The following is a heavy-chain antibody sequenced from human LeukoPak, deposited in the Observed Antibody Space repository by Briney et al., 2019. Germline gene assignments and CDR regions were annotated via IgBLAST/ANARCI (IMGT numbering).Heavy chain of an antibody. D-gene: IGHD2-2*01. Sequence: TGGSLRLSCAASGFTFSDYYMSWIRQAPGKGLEWVSYISSSGSTIYYADSVKGRFTISRDNAKNSLYLQMNSLRAEDTAVYYCARDDTDCSSTSCYGADGNYYYYGMDVWGQGTTVTVSS. CDR1: GFTFSDYY. CDR3: ARDDTDCSSTSCYGADGNYYYYGMDV. V-gene: IGHV3-11*04. J-gene: IGHJ6*02. CDR2: ISSSGSTI.